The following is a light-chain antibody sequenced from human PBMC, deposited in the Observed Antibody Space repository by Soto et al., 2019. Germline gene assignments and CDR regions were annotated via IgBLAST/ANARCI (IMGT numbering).Light chain of an antibody. CDR3: QQYNSYSPYT. J-gene: IGKJ2*01. CDR1: QSISSW. V-gene: IGKV1-5*03. CDR2: KAS. Sequence: DIRMTQSPSTLSASVGDRVTITCRASQSISSWLAWYQQKPGKAPKLLIYKASSLESGVPSRFSGSGYVKEFTLTVSSLQPYYFATDYIQQYNSYSPYTCGEGTKLEIK.